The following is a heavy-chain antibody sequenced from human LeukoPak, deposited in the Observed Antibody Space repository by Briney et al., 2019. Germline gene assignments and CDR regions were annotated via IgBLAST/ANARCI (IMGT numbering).Heavy chain of an antibody. Sequence: GGSLRLSCAASGFTFSSYWMHWVRQAPGKGLVWVSRINSDGSSTSYADSVKGRFTISRDNAKNTLFLHMNSLRAEDTAVYYCARGVAAADNPNWGQGTLVTVSS. V-gene: IGHV3-74*01. D-gene: IGHD6-13*01. CDR2: INSDGSST. J-gene: IGHJ4*02. CDR3: ARGVAAADNPN. CDR1: GFTFSSYW.